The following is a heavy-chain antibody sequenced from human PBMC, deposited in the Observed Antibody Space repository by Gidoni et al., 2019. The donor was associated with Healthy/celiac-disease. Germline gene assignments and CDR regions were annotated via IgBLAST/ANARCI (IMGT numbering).Heavy chain of an antibody. CDR3: AKDFRGSGSYLTFDP. CDR2: ISWNSGSI. CDR1: GFTFVVYA. Sequence: EVQPVDSGGGLVQPGRSLRHSCAACGFTFVVYAMHWVRQAPGKALGWVSGISWNSGSIGYADSVKGRFTISRDNAKSALYLQMNSLRAEDTALYYCAKDFRGSGSYLTFDPWGQGNLVTVSS. J-gene: IGHJ5*02. D-gene: IGHD3-10*01. V-gene: IGHV3-9*01.